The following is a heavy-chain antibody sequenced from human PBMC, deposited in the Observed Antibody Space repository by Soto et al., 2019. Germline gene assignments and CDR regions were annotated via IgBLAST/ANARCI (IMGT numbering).Heavy chain of an antibody. J-gene: IGHJ4*02. V-gene: IGHV4-30-4*01. CDR1: GGSFSGYY. CDR2: IYYSGRT. Sequence: PSETLSLTCAVYGGSFSGYYWSWIRQPPGKGLEWIGYIYYSGRTYYNPSLKSRLTISLDTSKNHFSLKLSSVTAADTAVYYCARGRTHSSFDYWGLGTLVTVPS. CDR3: ARGRTHSSFDY.